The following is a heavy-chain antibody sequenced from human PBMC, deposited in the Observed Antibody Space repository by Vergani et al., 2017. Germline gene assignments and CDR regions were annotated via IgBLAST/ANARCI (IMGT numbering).Heavy chain of an antibody. CDR3: ARVIVGCSRTNCFADH. Sequence: EVMLVQSGAEVKKPGESLKISCKYSESSFISNEIAWVRQMSGKGLQWMGNINPIDSKIAYSPSFQGQAIMSLDKSITTAYMEMTRLRPDDTAIYYCARVIVGCSRTNCFADHWGQGTLVTVSS. D-gene: IGHD2-2*01. CDR1: ESSFISNE. CDR2: INPIDSKI. J-gene: IGHJ4*02. V-gene: IGHV5-51*03.